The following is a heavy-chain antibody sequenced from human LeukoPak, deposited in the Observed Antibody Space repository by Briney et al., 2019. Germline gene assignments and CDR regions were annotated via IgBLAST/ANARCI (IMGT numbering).Heavy chain of an antibody. Sequence: GGSLRLSCAASGFTFDNYAMHWVRQAPGKGLEWVSLITWDGGSTYYADSVKGRFTISRDNSKNSLFLQMNSLRPEDTALYYCAKDLGEMSYCSGGNCYSGFLDSWGQGTLVTVSS. CDR1: GFTFDNYA. CDR3: AKDLGEMSYCSGGNCYSGFLDS. J-gene: IGHJ4*02. D-gene: IGHD2-15*01. CDR2: ITWDGGST. V-gene: IGHV3-43D*03.